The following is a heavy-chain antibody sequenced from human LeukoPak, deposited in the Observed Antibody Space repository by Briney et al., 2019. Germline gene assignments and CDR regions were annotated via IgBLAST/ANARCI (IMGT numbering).Heavy chain of an antibody. V-gene: IGHV3-7*01. CDR2: IKHDGSEE. Sequence: GGSLRLSCEASGFTFSNYCVSWVRQAPGKGLEWVANIKHDGSEEFYGDSVKGRFTISRDNAKNSLYLQMNSLRDDDTAVYYCARHWNHDYWGQGTLVPVSS. J-gene: IGHJ4*02. D-gene: IGHD1-1*01. CDR1: GFTFSNYC. CDR3: ARHWNHDY.